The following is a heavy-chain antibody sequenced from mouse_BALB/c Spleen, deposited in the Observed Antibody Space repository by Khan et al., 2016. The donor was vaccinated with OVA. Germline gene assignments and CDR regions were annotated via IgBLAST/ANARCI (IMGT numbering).Heavy chain of an antibody. CDR2: ISTYNGNT. V-gene: IGHV1S137*01. D-gene: IGHD2-12*01. CDR3: ARGSVYDRFAD. Sequence: QVQLQESGPELVRPGVSVKISCTGSGYTFTDYSMHWVKQRHEQSLEWIGVISTYNGNTDYNQKFKGKATMTVDKSSNTAYLQFARFTSEDSAIYSFARGSVYDRFADGGQGTLVTVSA. J-gene: IGHJ3*01. CDR1: GYTFTDYS.